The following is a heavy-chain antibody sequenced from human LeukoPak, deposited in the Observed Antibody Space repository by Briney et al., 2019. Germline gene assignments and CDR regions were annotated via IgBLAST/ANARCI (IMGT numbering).Heavy chain of an antibody. J-gene: IGHJ4*02. CDR3: ARHAVDGSGSYYKDY. Sequence: SETLSLTCTVSGGSISSSSYYRSWIRQPPGKGLEWIGEVNHSGSTNYNPSLKSRVTISVDTSKNQFSLKLSSVTAADTAVYYCARHAVDGSGSYYKDYWGQGTLVTVSS. CDR2: VNHSGST. D-gene: IGHD3-10*01. V-gene: IGHV4-39*01. CDR1: GGSISSSSYY.